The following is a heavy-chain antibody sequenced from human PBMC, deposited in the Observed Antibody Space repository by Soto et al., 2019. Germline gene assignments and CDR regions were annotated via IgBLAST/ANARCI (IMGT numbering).Heavy chain of an antibody. Sequence: SLRLSCAASGFTFGSYSMNWVRQSPGKGLEWVSSISSSSSYIYYADSVKGRFTISRDNAKNSLYLQMNSLRAEDTAVYYCARGRYYDSIGYLQYNWFDPWGEGTMATVSS. CDR2: ISSSSSYI. V-gene: IGHV3-21*01. J-gene: IGHJ5*02. CDR1: GFTFGSYS. CDR3: ARGRYYDSIGYLQYNWFDP. D-gene: IGHD3-22*01.